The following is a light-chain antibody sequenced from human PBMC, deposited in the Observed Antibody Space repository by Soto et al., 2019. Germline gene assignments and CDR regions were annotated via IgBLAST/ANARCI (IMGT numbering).Light chain of an antibody. CDR1: SSDVGGYNY. V-gene: IGLV2-14*01. J-gene: IGLJ1*01. Sequence: QSVLTQPAFVSGSPGQSITISCTGTSSDVGGYNYVSWYQQHPGKAPKLMIYEVRNRPSGISNRFSGSKSGNTASLTISGLQAEDEADYYCTSYTSSSPYVFGTGTKVTVL. CDR3: TSYTSSSPYV. CDR2: EVR.